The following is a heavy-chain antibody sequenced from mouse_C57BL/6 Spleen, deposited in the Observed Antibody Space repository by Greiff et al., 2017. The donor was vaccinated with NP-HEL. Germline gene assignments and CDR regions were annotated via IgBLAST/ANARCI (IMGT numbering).Heavy chain of an antibody. D-gene: IGHD2-12*01. CDR3: ARSQGYYTPYYFDY. V-gene: IGHV1-80*01. J-gene: IGHJ2*01. CDR2: IYPGDGDT. Sequence: VQLQQSGAELVKPGASVKISCKASGYAFSSYWMNWVKQRPGKGLEWIGQIYPGDGDTNYNGKFKGKATLTADKSSSTAYMQLSSLTSEDSAVYFCARSQGYYTPYYFDYWGQGTTLTVSS. CDR1: GYAFSSYW.